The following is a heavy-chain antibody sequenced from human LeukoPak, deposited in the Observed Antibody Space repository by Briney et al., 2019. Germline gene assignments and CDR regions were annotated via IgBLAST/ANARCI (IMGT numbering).Heavy chain of an antibody. J-gene: IGHJ4*02. CDR2: ISYCGST. D-gene: IGHD3-22*01. Sequence: SETLSLTCTVSGGSISSYYWSWIRQPPGKGLEWIGTISYCGSTYYNPSLKSRVTISVDTSKNQFSLKLSSVTAADTAVYYCARDRGAYYSDSSGLSDYWGQGTLVTVSS. CDR1: GGSISSYY. CDR3: ARDRGAYYSDSSGLSDY. V-gene: IGHV4-59*04.